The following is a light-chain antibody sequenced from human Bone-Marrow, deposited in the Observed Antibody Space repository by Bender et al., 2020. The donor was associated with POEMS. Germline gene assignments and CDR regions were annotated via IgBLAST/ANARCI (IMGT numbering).Light chain of an antibody. Sequence: SYELTQPPSVSVSPGQTARITCSGDALARKHTYWYQQKSGQAPVLVIYQDKKRPSGIPERFSGSSSGTLAALTISGARVEDEADYFCFSTDSSDTHGSHGVFGGGTKLTVL. CDR2: QDK. J-gene: IGLJ3*02. CDR1: ALARKH. V-gene: IGLV3-10*01. CDR3: FSTDSSDTHGSHGV.